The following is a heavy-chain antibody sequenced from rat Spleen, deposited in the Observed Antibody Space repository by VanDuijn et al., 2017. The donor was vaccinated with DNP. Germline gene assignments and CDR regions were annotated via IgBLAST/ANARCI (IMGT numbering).Heavy chain of an antibody. CDR2: ITYEGSGT. CDR1: RFTFSDYA. V-gene: IGHV5-7*01. D-gene: IGHD1-12*01. J-gene: IGHJ4*01. CDR3: ARHRTIMPYYYAMDA. Sequence: EVQLVESGGGPVQPGRSLKLSCVASRFTFSDYAMAWVRQPPKKGLEWVASITYEGSGTYYRDSVKGRFTISRDNAQSTLYLQMDSLRSEDTATYYCARHRTIMPYYYAMDAWGQGASVTVSS.